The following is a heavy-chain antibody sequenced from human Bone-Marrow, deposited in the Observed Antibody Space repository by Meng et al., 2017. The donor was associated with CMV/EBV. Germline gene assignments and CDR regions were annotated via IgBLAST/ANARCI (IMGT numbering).Heavy chain of an antibody. J-gene: IGHJ3*02. CDR2: INPNSGGT. CDR3: ARNLLVVTATDAFDI. CDR1: GYTFTSYD. V-gene: IGHV1-2*02. D-gene: IGHD2-21*02. Sequence: ASVKVSCKASGYTFTSYDINWVRQAPGQGLEWMGWINPNSGGTNYAQKFQGRVTMTRDTSISTAYMELSRLRSDDTAVYYCARNLLVVTATDAFDIWGQGTMVTVSS.